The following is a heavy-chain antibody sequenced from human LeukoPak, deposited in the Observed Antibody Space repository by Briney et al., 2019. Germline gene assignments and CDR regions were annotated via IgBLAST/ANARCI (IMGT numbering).Heavy chain of an antibody. CDR2: IIPIFGTA. Sequence: ASVKVSCKASGGTFSSYAISWVRQAPGQGLEWMGGIIPIFGTANYAQKFQGRVTITTDESTSTAYMELSSLRSEDTAVYYCARYVSDGYGDSRLPYFFDYWGQGTLVTVSS. V-gene: IGHV1-69*05. CDR1: GGTFSSYA. J-gene: IGHJ4*02. D-gene: IGHD4-17*01. CDR3: ARYVSDGYGDSRLPYFFDY.